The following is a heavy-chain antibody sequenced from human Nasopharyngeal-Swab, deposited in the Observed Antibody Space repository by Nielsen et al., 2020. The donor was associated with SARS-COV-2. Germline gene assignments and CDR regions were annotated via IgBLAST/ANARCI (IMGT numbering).Heavy chain of an antibody. Sequence: GESLKLSCAASGFTFSSYGMHWVRQAPGKGLEWVAVISYDGSNKYYADSVKGRFTTSRHNSKNTLYLQMNSLRAEDTAVYYCAKGLRIQLWLSDWFDPWGQGTLVTVSS. CDR1: GFTFSSYG. D-gene: IGHD5-18*01. CDR2: ISYDGSNK. J-gene: IGHJ5*02. V-gene: IGHV3-30*18. CDR3: AKGLRIQLWLSDWFDP.